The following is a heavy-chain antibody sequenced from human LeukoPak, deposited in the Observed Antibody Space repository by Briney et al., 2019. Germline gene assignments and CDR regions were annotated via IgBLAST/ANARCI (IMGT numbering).Heavy chain of an antibody. V-gene: IGHV3-23*01. CDR1: GFTYSSYA. Sequence: GGSLRLSCAVSGFTYSSYAMSWVRQAPGKGLEWVTSISGSGGSTYYADSVKGRFTISRDNSKNTLYLQMNSLRAEDTAVYYCAKGGLGCSSTSCFDYRGQGTLVTVSS. CDR2: ISGSGGST. J-gene: IGHJ4*02. CDR3: AKGGLGCSSTSCFDY. D-gene: IGHD2-2*01.